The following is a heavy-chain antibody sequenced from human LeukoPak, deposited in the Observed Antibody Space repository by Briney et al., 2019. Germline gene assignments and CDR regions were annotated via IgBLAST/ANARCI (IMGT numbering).Heavy chain of an antibody. CDR3: ARENWFDP. J-gene: IGHJ5*02. V-gene: IGHV3-21*01. CDR1: GLTFSSRW. Sequence: PGGSLRLSCAASGLTFSSRWMHWVRQAPGKGLEWVSSISSSSSYIYYADSVKGRFTISRDNAKNSLYLQMNSLRAEDTAVYYCARENWFDPWGQGTLVTVSS. CDR2: ISSSSSYI.